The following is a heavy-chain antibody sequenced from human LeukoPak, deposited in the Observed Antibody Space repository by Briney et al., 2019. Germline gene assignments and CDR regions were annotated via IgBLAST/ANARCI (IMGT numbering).Heavy chain of an antibody. CDR1: GFTFSSYW. V-gene: IGHV3-74*01. CDR2: INSDGSGT. J-gene: IGHJ4*02. D-gene: IGHD1-26*01. Sequence: HAGGSLRLSCAASGFTFSSYWMHWVRQVPGKGLVWVSRINSDGSGTSYPDSVKGRFTISRDNAKNTLYLQMNSLRAEDMAVYYCAREATGLDYWGQGILVTVSP. CDR3: AREATGLDY.